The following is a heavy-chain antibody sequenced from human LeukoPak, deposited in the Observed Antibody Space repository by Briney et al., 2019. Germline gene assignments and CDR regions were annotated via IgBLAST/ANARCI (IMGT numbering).Heavy chain of an antibody. V-gene: IGHV1-69*04. CDR3: ARARYCSGGSCYGIYYFDY. CDR1: GGTFSSSA. Sequence: GASVKVSCKASGGTFSSSAISWVRQAPGQGLEWMGRIIPLFGIANYAQKFRGRVTITADKSTSTAYMELSSLRAEDTAVYYCARARYCSGGSCYGIYYFDYWGQGTLVTVSS. J-gene: IGHJ4*02. CDR2: IIPLFGIA. D-gene: IGHD2-15*01.